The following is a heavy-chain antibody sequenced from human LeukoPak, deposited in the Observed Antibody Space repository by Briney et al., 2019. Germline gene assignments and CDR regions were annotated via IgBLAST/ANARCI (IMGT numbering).Heavy chain of an antibody. V-gene: IGHV3-23*01. CDR2: ISGSGGST. J-gene: IGHJ6*02. CDR1: GFTFSSYA. CDR3: ARAPPSAAGSYYYGMDV. Sequence: GGSLRLSCAASGFTFSSYAMSWVRQAPGKGLEWVSAISGSGGSTYYADSVKGRFTISRDNSKNTLYLQMNSLRAEDTAVYYCARAPPSAAGSYYYGMDVWGQGTTVTVSS. D-gene: IGHD6-13*01.